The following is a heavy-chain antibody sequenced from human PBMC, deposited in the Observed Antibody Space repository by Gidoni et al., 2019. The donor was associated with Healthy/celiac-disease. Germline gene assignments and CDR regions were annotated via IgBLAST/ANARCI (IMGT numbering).Heavy chain of an antibody. CDR3: TTVRLWFGELSS. Sequence: EVQLVESGGGLVKPGGSLRLSCAASVFTFSNAWMSWVRQAPGRGLEWVGRIKSKTDGGTTDYAAPVKGRFTISRDDSKNTLYLQMNSLKTEDTAVYYCTTVRLWFGELSSWGQGTLVTVSS. CDR2: IKSKTDGGTT. CDR1: VFTFSNAW. V-gene: IGHV3-15*01. D-gene: IGHD3-10*01. J-gene: IGHJ5*02.